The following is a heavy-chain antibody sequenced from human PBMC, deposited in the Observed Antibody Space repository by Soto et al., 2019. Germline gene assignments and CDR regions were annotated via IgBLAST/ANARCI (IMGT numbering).Heavy chain of an antibody. V-gene: IGHV3-23*01. Sequence: PGGSLRLSCAASGFTFSSYAMSWVRQAPGKGLEWVSAISGSGGSTYYADSVKGRFTISRDNAKNSLYLQMNSLRAEDTAVYYCARGDFWSGYYPDYWGQGTLVTVSS. J-gene: IGHJ4*02. D-gene: IGHD3-3*01. CDR3: ARGDFWSGYYPDY. CDR1: GFTFSSYA. CDR2: ISGSGGST.